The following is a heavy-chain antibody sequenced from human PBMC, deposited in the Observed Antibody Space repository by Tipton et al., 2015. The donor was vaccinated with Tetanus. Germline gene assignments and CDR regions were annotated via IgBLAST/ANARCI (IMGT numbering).Heavy chain of an antibody. CDR3: ARDQARGARGWNYFDY. CDR1: GGSISSGGYY. D-gene: IGHD1-26*01. CDR2: IYYSGST. Sequence: GLVKPSQTLSHTCTVSGGSISSGGYYWSWIRQHPGKGLEWIGDIYYSGSTYYNPSLKSRVTISVDTSKNQFSLKLNSVTAADTAVYYCARDQARGARGWNYFDYWGQGTLVTVSS. J-gene: IGHJ4*02. V-gene: IGHV4-31*03.